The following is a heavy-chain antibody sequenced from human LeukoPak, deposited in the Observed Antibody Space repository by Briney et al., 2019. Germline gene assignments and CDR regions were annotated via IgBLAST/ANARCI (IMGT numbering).Heavy chain of an antibody. CDR3: AHSSSGYYYENSDYYRYWYFDL. D-gene: IGHD3-22*01. CDR1: GYSISNDYHW. J-gene: IGHJ2*01. Sequence: TLSLTCTVSGYSISNDYHWGWIRQPPGKALEWLALIYWNDEKRYSPSLKSRLTITKDTSKNQVVLTMTNMDPVDTATYYCAHSSSGYYYENSDYYRYWYFDLWGRGTLVTVSS. V-gene: IGHV2-5*01. CDR2: IYWNDEK.